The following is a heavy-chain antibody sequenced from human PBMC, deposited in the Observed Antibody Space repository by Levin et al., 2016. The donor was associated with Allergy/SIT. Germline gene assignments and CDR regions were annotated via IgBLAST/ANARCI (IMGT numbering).Heavy chain of an antibody. CDR3: ASPLGYCSGGSCYSLTS. Sequence: ASVKVSCKTSGYTFTDYSMHWVRQAPGQGLEWMGWINPNSGGTHSAQNFQGRVTMTRDTSISTAYMELSRLRSDDTAVYYCASPLGYCSGGSCYSLTSWGQGTLVTVSS. J-gene: IGHJ5*02. V-gene: IGHV1-2*02. CDR2: INPNSGGT. D-gene: IGHD2-15*01. CDR1: GYTFTDYS.